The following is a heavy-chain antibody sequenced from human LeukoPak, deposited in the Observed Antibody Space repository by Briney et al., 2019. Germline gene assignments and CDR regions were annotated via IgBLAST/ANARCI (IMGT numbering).Heavy chain of an antibody. Sequence: SETLSLTCTVSGGSISSYYWSWIRQPPGKGLEWIGYIYYSGSTNYNPSLKSRVTISVDTSKNQFSLKLSSVTAADTVVYYCARSPPPYCGGDCYYYYFDYWGQGTLVTVSS. D-gene: IGHD2-21*02. CDR1: GGSISSYY. J-gene: IGHJ4*02. CDR3: ARSPPPYCGGDCYYYYFDY. CDR2: IYYSGST. V-gene: IGHV4-59*01.